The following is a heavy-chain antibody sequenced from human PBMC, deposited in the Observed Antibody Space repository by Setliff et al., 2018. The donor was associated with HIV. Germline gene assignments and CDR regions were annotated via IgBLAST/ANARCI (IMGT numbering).Heavy chain of an antibody. CDR2: ISSSSSYI. CDR1: GFTFSSYS. CDR3: AREYKRYNFWSGSGFGRSWFDP. D-gene: IGHD3-3*01. J-gene: IGHJ5*02. V-gene: IGHV3-21*01. Sequence: GGSLRLSCAASGFTFSSYSMNWVHQAPGKGLEWVSSISSSSSYIYYADSVKGRFTISRDNAKNSLYLQMNSLRAEDTAVYYCAREYKRYNFWSGSGFGRSWFDPWGQGTLVTVSS.